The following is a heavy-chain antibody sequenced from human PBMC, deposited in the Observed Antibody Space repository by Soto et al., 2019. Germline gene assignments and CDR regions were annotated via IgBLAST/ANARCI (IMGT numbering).Heavy chain of an antibody. CDR2: ISGSGGST. Sequence: GGSLRLSCAASGFTFSSYAMSWVRQAPGKGLEWVSAISGSGGSTYYADSVKGRFTISRDNSKNTLYLQMNSLRAEDTAVYYCAKDWRLVVQAHYFDYWGQGTLVTVSS. D-gene: IGHD2-2*01. V-gene: IGHV3-23*01. CDR1: GFTFSSYA. CDR3: AKDWRLVVQAHYFDY. J-gene: IGHJ4*02.